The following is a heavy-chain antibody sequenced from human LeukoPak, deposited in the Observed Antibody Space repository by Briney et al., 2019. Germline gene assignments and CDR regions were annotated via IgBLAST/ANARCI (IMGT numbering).Heavy chain of an antibody. CDR2: IYSGGTT. CDR1: GFPVSGYY. Sequence: PGGSLRLSCAASGFPVSGYYMSWVRQAPGKGLDWVSVIYSGGTTYDADSVKGRFTISRDESKNMLYLQMNSLRAEDTAIYYCARMLTSRGYYVDYWGQGTLVTVSS. V-gene: IGHV3-53*01. D-gene: IGHD3-22*01. CDR3: ARMLTSRGYYVDY. J-gene: IGHJ4*02.